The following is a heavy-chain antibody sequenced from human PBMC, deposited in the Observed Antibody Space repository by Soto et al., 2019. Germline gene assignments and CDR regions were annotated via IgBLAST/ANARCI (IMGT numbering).Heavy chain of an antibody. Sequence: ESGGGVVQPGRSLRLSCAASGFTFSSYGMHWVRQAPGKGLEWVAVISYDGSNKYYADSVKGRFTISRDNSKNTLYLQMNSLRAEDTAVYYCAKGRWLQLMAYWGQGTLVTVSS. CDR1: GFTFSSYG. CDR2: ISYDGSNK. V-gene: IGHV3-30*18. J-gene: IGHJ4*02. CDR3: AKGRWLQLMAY. D-gene: IGHD1-1*01.